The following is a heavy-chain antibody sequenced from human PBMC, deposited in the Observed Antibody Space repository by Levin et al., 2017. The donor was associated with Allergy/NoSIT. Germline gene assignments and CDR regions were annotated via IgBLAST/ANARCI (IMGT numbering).Heavy chain of an antibody. D-gene: IGHD2-2*01. Sequence: SQTLSLTCTVSGGSISSYHWSWIRQPPGKGLEWIGYIYYSGSTKYNPSLKSRVTISLDTSKNQFSLKLRSVTAADTAVYFWARDRTKKSQSGDYYYYGMDVWGQGTTVTVSS. CDR1: GGSISSYH. CDR3: ARDRTKKSQSGDYYYYGMDV. V-gene: IGHV4-59*01. J-gene: IGHJ6*02. CDR2: IYYSGST.